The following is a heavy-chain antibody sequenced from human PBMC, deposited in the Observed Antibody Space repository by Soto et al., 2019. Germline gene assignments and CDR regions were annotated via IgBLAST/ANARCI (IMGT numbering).Heavy chain of an antibody. V-gene: IGHV3-21*01. CDR2: ISSSSSNR. J-gene: IGHJ6*02. Sequence: GSLRLSCAASGFTFSSYGMHWVRQAPGKGLEWVAVISSSSSNRYYADSVKGRFTISRDNAKNSLYLQMNSLRAEDTAVYYCARDGPHDILTGYYTYYYYYGMDVWGQGTTVTVSS. D-gene: IGHD3-9*01. CDR3: ARDGPHDILTGYYTYYYYYGMDV. CDR1: GFTFSSYG.